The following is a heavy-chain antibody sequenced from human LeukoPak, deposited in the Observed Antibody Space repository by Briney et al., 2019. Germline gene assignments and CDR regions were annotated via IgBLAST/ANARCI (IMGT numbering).Heavy chain of an antibody. J-gene: IGHJ4*02. D-gene: IGHD6-13*01. Sequence: VASVEVSCNASGYTFTSYDINWVRQATGQGLEWMGWMNPNSGNTGYAQKFQGRVTMTRNTSISTAYMELSSLRSEDTAVYYCASGDRVQQLPFDYWGQGTLVTVSS. V-gene: IGHV1-8*01. CDR3: ASGDRVQQLPFDY. CDR1: GYTFTSYD. CDR2: MNPNSGNT.